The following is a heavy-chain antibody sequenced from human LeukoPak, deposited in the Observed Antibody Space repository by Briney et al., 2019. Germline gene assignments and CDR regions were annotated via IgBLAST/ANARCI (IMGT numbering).Heavy chain of an antibody. Sequence: GGSLRLSCAASGFTFSNAWMSWVRQAPGKGLEWVGHIKSKTDGGTTDYAAPVKGRFTISRGDSKDTLYLQVNSLKTEDTAVYYCTTAYYYGTGGAHHWGQGTLVTVSS. CDR3: TTAYYYGTGGAHH. CDR2: IKSKTDGGTT. J-gene: IGHJ5*02. D-gene: IGHD3-10*01. CDR1: GFTFSNAW. V-gene: IGHV3-15*01.